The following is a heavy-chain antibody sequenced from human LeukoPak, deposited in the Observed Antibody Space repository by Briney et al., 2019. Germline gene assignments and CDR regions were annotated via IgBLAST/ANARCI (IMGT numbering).Heavy chain of an antibody. Sequence: ASVEVSCKASGGTFISYAISWVRQAPGQGLEWMGRIIPILGIANYAQKFQGRVTITADKSTSTAYMELSSLRSEDTAVYYCARVGTGYSSSSTLDVWGQGTTVTVSS. V-gene: IGHV1-69*04. CDR3: ARVGTGYSSSSTLDV. D-gene: IGHD6-13*01. CDR2: IIPILGIA. J-gene: IGHJ6*02. CDR1: GGTFISYA.